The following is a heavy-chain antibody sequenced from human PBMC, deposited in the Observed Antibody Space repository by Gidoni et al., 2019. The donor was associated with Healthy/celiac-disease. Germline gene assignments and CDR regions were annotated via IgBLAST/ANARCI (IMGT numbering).Heavy chain of an antibody. CDR1: GGSISSGGYY. J-gene: IGHJ4*02. Sequence: QVQLQESGPGLVKPSQTLSLTCTVSGGSISSGGYYWSLIRQHPGKGLEWIGYIYYSGSTYYNPSLKSRVTISVDTSKNQFSLKLSSVTAADTAVYYCARGPYMIGKTYQPLRYFDYWGQGTLVTVSS. D-gene: IGHD2-2*01. CDR2: IYYSGST. CDR3: ARGPYMIGKTYQPLRYFDY. V-gene: IGHV4-31*03.